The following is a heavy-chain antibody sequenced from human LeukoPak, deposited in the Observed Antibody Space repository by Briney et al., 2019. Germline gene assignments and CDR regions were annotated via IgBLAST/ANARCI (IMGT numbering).Heavy chain of an antibody. CDR1: GGTFSSYA. CDR3: ARGAEITAAAGSWFDP. CDR2: IIPIFGTA. D-gene: IGHD6-13*01. J-gene: IGHJ5*02. Sequence: SVKVSCTASGGTFSSYAISWVRQAPGQGLEWMGGIIPIFGTANYAQKFQGRVTITADESTSTAYMELSSLRSEDTAVYYCARGAEITAAAGSWFDPWGQGTLVTVSS. V-gene: IGHV1-69*13.